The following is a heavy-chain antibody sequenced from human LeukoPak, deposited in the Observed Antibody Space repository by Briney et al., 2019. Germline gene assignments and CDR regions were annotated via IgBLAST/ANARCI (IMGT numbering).Heavy chain of an antibody. V-gene: IGHV3-48*03. J-gene: IGHJ3*02. CDR1: GFSLTTYE. CDR3: ARDRRVGATWSVGAFDI. D-gene: IGHD1-26*01. CDR2: ISSSGDSI. Sequence: PGGSLRLSCAASGFSLTTYEMNWVRQAPGKGLEWVSYISSSGDSIYYADSVKGRFTISRDNAKNSLSLQMNSLRAEDTAIYYCARDRRVGATWSVGAFDIWAQGTTVTVSS.